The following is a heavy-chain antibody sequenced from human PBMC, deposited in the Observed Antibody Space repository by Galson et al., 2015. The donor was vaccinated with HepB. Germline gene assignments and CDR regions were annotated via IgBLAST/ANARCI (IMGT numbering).Heavy chain of an antibody. CDR3: ARVTKSPPRSSGWTNPADY. CDR1: GYTFTGYY. CDR2: INPNSGGT. Sequence: SVKVSCKASGYTFTGYYMHWVRQAPGQGLEWMGWINPNSGGTNYAQKFQGRVTMTRDTSISTAYMELSRLRSDDTAVYYCARVTKSPPRSSGWTNPADYWGQGTLVTVSS. V-gene: IGHV1-2*02. J-gene: IGHJ4*02. D-gene: IGHD6-19*01.